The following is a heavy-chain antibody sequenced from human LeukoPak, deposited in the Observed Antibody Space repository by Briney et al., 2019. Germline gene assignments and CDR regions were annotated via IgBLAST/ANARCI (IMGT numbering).Heavy chain of an antibody. D-gene: IGHD6-19*01. Sequence: GGSLRLSCAASGFTFSSYAMSWVRQAPGKGLEWVSSISSSSSYIYYADSVKGRFTISRDNAKNSLYLQMNSLRAEDTAVYYCARDSLATYSSGWSSAKDYWGQGTLVTVSS. CDR1: GFTFSSYA. J-gene: IGHJ4*02. CDR3: ARDSLATYSSGWSSAKDY. CDR2: ISSSSSYI. V-gene: IGHV3-21*01.